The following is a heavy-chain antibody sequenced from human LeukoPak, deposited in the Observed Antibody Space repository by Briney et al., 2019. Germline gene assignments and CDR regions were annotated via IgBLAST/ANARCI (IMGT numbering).Heavy chain of an antibody. Sequence: PSETLSLTCTVSGGSISSGDYYWSWIRQPPGKGLEWIGYIYYSGSTYYNPSLKSRVTISVDTSKNQFSLKLISVTAADRAVYYCARGRVLLWFGELLGDWFAPWGQGTLVTVSS. CDR1: GGSISSGDYY. CDR2: IYYSGST. D-gene: IGHD3-10*01. J-gene: IGHJ5*02. V-gene: IGHV4-30-4*01. CDR3: ARGRVLLWFGELLGDWFAP.